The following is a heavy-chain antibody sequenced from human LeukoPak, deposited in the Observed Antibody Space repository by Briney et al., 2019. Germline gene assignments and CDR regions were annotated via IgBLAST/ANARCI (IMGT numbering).Heavy chain of an antibody. CDR2: IYSYGSA. J-gene: IGHJ4*02. CDR1: GGSISSNYYY. CDR3: ARDRGRATGRFDY. V-gene: IGHV4-39*07. Sequence: SETLPLTCTVSGGSISSNYYYWGWIRQPPGMGLEWIGTIYSYGSAYYNPSLKSRVTTSVDTSKNQFSLKLSSVTAADTAVYYCARDRGRATGRFDYWGPGTLVTVSS. D-gene: IGHD2-8*02.